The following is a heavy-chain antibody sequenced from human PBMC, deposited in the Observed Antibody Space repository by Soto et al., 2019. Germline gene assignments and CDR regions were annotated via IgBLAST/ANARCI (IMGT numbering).Heavy chain of an antibody. CDR2: ISGSGNII. J-gene: IGHJ4*02. CDR3: AKDPNGDYIGAFDD. D-gene: IGHD4-17*01. CDR1: GFAFSNYA. V-gene: IGHV3-23*01. Sequence: EVQLLESGGDLVQPGGSLRLSCAASGFAFSNYAVTWVRQAQGKGLEWVSSISGSGNIIYYADSVKGRFIISRDNSKNTQYLQMNRLRAADTAVYYCAKDPNGDYIGAFDDWGQGTLVTVSP.